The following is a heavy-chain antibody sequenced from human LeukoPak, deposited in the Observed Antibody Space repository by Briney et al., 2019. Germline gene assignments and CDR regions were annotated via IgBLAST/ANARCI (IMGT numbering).Heavy chain of an antibody. CDR2: IRYDGSEK. CDR1: GFISSNYG. J-gene: IGHJ6*03. Sequence: GGSLRLSCAASGFISSNYGMHWVRQAPGKGLEWVAFIRYDGSEKYYEDSVKGRFTISRDNSKNTLYLRMNSLRAEDTAVYYCANQLEWLLYMDVWGKGTTVTVSS. V-gene: IGHV3-30*02. CDR3: ANQLEWLLYMDV. D-gene: IGHD3-3*01.